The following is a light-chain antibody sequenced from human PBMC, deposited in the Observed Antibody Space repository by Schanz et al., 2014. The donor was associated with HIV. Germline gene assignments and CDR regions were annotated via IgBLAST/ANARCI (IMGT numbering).Light chain of an antibody. CDR2: DVS. V-gene: IGLV2-14*01. CDR1: SSDVGGYNY. CDR3: ASYTTSHTVV. Sequence: QSALTQPASVSGSPGQSITISCTGTSSDVGGYNYVSWYQQHPGKAPKLMIYDVSNRPSGVSNRFSGSKSGNTASLTISGLQAEDEADYYCASYTTSHTVVFGTGTKLTVL. J-gene: IGLJ1*01.